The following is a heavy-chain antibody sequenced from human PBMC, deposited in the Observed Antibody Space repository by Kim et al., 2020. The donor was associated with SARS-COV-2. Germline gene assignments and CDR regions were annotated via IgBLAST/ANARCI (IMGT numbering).Heavy chain of an antibody. J-gene: IGHJ5*02. V-gene: IGHV1-69*04. CDR3: ARDSGSYPAWFDP. Sequence: YAQKFQGRVTITADKSTSTAYMELSSLRSEDTAVYYCARDSGSYPAWFDPWGQGTLVTVSS. D-gene: IGHD1-26*01.